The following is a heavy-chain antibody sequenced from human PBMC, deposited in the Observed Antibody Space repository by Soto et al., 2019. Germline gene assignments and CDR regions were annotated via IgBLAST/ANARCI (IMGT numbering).Heavy chain of an antibody. Sequence: PSETLSLTCAVSGGSISSSNWWSWVRRPPGKGLEWIGEIYHSGSTNYNPSLKSRVTISVDKSKNQFSLKLSSVTAADTAVYYCARDLGTMVRGLSVNYYGMEVWGQGTTVTVSS. V-gene: IGHV4-4*02. CDR3: ARDLGTMVRGLSVNYYGMEV. J-gene: IGHJ6*02. D-gene: IGHD3-10*01. CDR1: GGSISSSNW. CDR2: IYHSGST.